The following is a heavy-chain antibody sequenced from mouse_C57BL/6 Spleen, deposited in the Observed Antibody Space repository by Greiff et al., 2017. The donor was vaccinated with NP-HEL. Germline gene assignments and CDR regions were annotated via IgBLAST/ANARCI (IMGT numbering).Heavy chain of an antibody. CDR3: ARKHYYGSSGFDY. J-gene: IGHJ2*01. V-gene: IGHV5-17*01. CDR2: ISSGSSTI. Sequence: EVQVVESGGGLVKPGGSLKLSCAASGFTFSDYGMHWVRQAPEKGLEWVAYISSGSSTIYYADTVKGRFTISRDNAKNTLFLQMTSLRSEDTAMYYCARKHYYGSSGFDYWGQGTTLTVSS. D-gene: IGHD1-1*01. CDR1: GFTFSDYG.